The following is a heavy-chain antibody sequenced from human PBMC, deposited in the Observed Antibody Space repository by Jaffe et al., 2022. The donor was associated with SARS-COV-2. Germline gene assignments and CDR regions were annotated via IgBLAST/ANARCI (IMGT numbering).Heavy chain of an antibody. V-gene: IGHV3-30*18. CDR1: GFTFSSYG. D-gene: IGHD1-26*01. CDR2: ISYDGSNK. J-gene: IGHJ6*02. CDR3: AKDQERAEELLGGVAYGMDV. Sequence: QVQLVESGGGVVQPGRSLRLSCAASGFTFSSYGMHWVRQAPGKGLEWVAVISYDGSNKYYADSVKGRFTISRDNSKNTLYLQMNSLRAEDTAVYYCAKDQERAEELLGGVAYGMDVWGQGTTVTVSS.